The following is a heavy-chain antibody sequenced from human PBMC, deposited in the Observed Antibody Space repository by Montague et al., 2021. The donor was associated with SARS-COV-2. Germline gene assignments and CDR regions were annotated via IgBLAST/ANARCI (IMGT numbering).Heavy chain of an antibody. CDR1: GGSISSYY. CDR2: IFHSGTT. Sequence: SETLSLTCTVSGGSISSYYWSWIRQPPGKGLEWIGFIFHSGTTNYNPSLKSRVTISTDTSKNHFSLRLTSVTTTDTAVYYCARGPHSTTWYDPGDYWGQGILVTVSP. V-gene: IGHV4-59*01. D-gene: IGHD6-13*01. J-gene: IGHJ4*02. CDR3: ARGPHSTTWYDPGDY.